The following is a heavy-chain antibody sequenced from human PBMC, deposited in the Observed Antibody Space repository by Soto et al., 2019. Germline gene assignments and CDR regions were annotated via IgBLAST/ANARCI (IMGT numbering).Heavy chain of an antibody. CDR2: ISGSGGST. J-gene: IGHJ4*02. Sequence: GGSLRLSCAASGFTFSSYGMHWVRQAPGKGLEWVSAISGSGGSTYYADSVKGRFTISRDNSKNTLYLQMNSLRAEDTAVYYCAKSGSYVPASDYWGQGTLVTVSS. V-gene: IGHV3-23*01. CDR1: GFTFSSYG. D-gene: IGHD1-26*01. CDR3: AKSGSYVPASDY.